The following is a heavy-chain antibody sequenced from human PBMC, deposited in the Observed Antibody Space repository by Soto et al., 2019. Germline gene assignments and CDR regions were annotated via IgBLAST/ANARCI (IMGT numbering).Heavy chain of an antibody. CDR2: MNPNSGNT. V-gene: IGHV1-8*01. D-gene: IGHD2-2*02. CDR3: ARGYCSSTSCYSYYYYYMEV. J-gene: IGHJ6*03. Sequence: ASVKVSCKASGYTFTSYDINWVRQATGQGLEWMGWMNPNSGNTGYAQKFQGRVTMTRNTSISTAYMELSSLRSEDTAVYYCARGYCSSTSCYSYYYYYMEVWGKGTTVTVSS. CDR1: GYTFTSYD.